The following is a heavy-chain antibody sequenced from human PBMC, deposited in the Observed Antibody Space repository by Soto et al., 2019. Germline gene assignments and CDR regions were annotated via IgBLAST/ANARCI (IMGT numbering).Heavy chain of an antibody. CDR3: ARGRGHQGYFDY. J-gene: IGHJ4*02. D-gene: IGHD2-2*01. Sequence: QVQLQQWGAGLLKPSETLSLTCAVYGGSFSGYYWSWIRQPPGKGLEWIGEINHSGSTNYNPSLKSRVTISVDTSKNQFSLKLSSVTAADTAVYYCARGRGHQGYFDYWGQGTLVTVSS. V-gene: IGHV4-34*01. CDR1: GGSFSGYY. CDR2: INHSGST.